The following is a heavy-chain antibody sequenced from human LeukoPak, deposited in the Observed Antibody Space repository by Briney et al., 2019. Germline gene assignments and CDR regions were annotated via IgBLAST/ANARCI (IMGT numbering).Heavy chain of an antibody. V-gene: IGHV3-30-3*01. CDR3: ARERLQREWELLFSSYFDY. J-gene: IGHJ4*02. Sequence: PGGSLRLSCAASGFTFSSYAMHWVRQAPGKGLEWVAVISYDGSNKYCADSVKGRFTISRDNSKNTLYLQMNSLRAEDTAVYYCARERLQREWELLFSSYFDYWGQGTLVTVSS. D-gene: IGHD1-26*01. CDR1: GFTFSSYA. CDR2: ISYDGSNK.